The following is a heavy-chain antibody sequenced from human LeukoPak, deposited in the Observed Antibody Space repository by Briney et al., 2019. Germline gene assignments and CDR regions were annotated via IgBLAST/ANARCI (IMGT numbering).Heavy chain of an antibody. CDR1: GFTFSSYW. CDR2: IKQDGSEK. V-gene: IGHV3-7*01. CDR3: ASPANDLPYYYYMDV. Sequence: GGSLRLSCAASGFTFSSYWMSWVRQAPGEGLEWVANIKQDGSEKYYVDSVKGRFTISRDNAKNSLYLQMNSLRAEDTAVYYCASPANDLPYYYYMDVWGKGTTVTVSS. D-gene: IGHD1-1*01. J-gene: IGHJ6*03.